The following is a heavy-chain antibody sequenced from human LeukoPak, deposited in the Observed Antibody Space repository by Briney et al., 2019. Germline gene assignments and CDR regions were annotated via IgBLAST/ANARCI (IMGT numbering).Heavy chain of an antibody. CDR3: ARLRLAVAGTGGAFDI. J-gene: IGHJ3*02. V-gene: IGHV5-51*01. CDR1: GYSFTNYW. CDR2: IYPGDSDT. D-gene: IGHD6-19*01. Sequence: GEPLKVSCKGSGYSFTNYWIGWVRQMPGKGLEWMGIIYPGDSDTRYSPSFQGQVTISADKSISTAYLQWSSLKASDTAMYYSARLRLAVAGTGGAFDIWGQGTMVTVSS.